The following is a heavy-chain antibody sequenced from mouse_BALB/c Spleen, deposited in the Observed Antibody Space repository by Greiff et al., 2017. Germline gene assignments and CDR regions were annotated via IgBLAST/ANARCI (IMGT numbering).Heavy chain of an antibody. J-gene: IGHJ3*01. Sequence: QVQLKESGPGLVAPSQSLSITCTVSGFSLTSYGVHWVRQPPGKGLEWLGVIWAGGSTNYNSALMSRLSISKDNSKSQVFLKMNSLQTDDTAMYYCARDGQLGPYWGQGTLVTVSA. CDR2: IWAGGST. CDR1: GFSLTSYG. V-gene: IGHV2-9*02. D-gene: IGHD3-2*01. CDR3: ARDGQLGPY.